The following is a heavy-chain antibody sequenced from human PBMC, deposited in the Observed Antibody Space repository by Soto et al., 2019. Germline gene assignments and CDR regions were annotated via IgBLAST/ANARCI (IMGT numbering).Heavy chain of an antibody. CDR3: ARGRIVASIHDAFEM. V-gene: IGHV1-18*01. CDR1: GYPFTSYG. CDR2: ISAYNGKR. Sequence: QGQLLQSGDEVKTPGASVRVSCRASGYPFTSYGISWVRQAPGQGLEWVAWISAYNGKRDTAQKFQGTGTMTLDTSTDTAHMDLGDLTSADTAVYYCARGRIVASIHDAFEMWCQGTKVTVSS. J-gene: IGHJ3*02. D-gene: IGHD5-12*01.